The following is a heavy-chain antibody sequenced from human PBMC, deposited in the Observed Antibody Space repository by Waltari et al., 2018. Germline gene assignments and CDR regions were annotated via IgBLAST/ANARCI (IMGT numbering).Heavy chain of an antibody. CDR1: GFSLNGYE. CDR3: ARNLGARYYYYGMDV. D-gene: IGHD1-26*01. Sequence: EVELVESGGAMVQPGGSLRVSCVASGFSLNGYEMNWVRQAPGKGPECISYNIRGVGAIYYADSVKGRFTISRDNSKNSLYLQMDSLRVADTAVYYCARNLGARYYYYGMDVWGLGTTVTVSS. V-gene: IGHV3-48*03. CDR2: NIRGVGAI. J-gene: IGHJ6*02.